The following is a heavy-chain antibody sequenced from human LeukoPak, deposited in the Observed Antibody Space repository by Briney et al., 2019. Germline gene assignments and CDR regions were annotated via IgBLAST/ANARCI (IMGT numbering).Heavy chain of an antibody. Sequence: AASVKVSCKTSGYTFTDYFVHWVRQAPGQGLEWMGWINPNSGGTEYAQKFLGRVTMTRDTSISTAYMELSRRRSDDTAVYFCAREYYYDSSGYSVDYYYYGMDVWGQGTTVTVSS. CDR3: AREYYYDSSGYSVDYYYYGMDV. CDR2: INPNSGGT. V-gene: IGHV1-2*02. J-gene: IGHJ6*02. D-gene: IGHD3-22*01. CDR1: GYTFTDYF.